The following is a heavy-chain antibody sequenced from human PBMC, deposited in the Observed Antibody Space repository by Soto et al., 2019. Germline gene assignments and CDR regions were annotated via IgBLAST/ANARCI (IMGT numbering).Heavy chain of an antibody. V-gene: IGHV3-30*18. J-gene: IGHJ4*02. CDR1: GFTFSSYG. CDR2: ISYDGSNK. Sequence: QVQLVESGGGVVQPGRSLRLSCAASGFTFSSYGMHWVRQAPGKGLEWVAVISYDGSNKYYADSVKGRFTISRDNSKNKLYLQMNSLRAEDTAVNYCAQDFDNLNYVLDPHETAFDYWGQGTLVTVCS. CDR3: AQDFDNLNYVLDPHETAFDY. D-gene: IGHD1-7*01.